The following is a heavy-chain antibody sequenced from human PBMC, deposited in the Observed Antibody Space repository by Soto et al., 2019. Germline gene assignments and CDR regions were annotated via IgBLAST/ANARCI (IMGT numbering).Heavy chain of an antibody. CDR3: ARGPIFGVVIVHFDY. D-gene: IGHD3-3*01. Sequence: SVKVSCKASGGTFSSYAISWVRQAPGQGLEWMGGIIPIFGTANYAQKFQGRVTITADESTSTAYMELSSLRSEDTAVYYCARGPIFGVVIVHFDYWGQGTLVTVSS. V-gene: IGHV1-69*13. CDR2: IIPIFGTA. CDR1: GGTFSSYA. J-gene: IGHJ4*02.